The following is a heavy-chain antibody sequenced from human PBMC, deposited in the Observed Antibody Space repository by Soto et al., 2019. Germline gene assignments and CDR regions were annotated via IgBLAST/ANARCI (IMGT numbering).Heavy chain of an antibody. Sequence: SETLSLTCSVSGGSINNNYYYWGWVRQPPGKGLEWIGSVSFTGTTYYSPSLKSRVTTSIDTSRNQFSLKLTSVTAADTAVYYWASKKLDAPAYFAYGGQGTLAPVSS. CDR1: GGSINNNYYY. D-gene: IGHD1-1*01. CDR3: ASKKLDAPAYFAY. J-gene: IGHJ4*02. CDR2: VSFTGTT. V-gene: IGHV4-39*01.